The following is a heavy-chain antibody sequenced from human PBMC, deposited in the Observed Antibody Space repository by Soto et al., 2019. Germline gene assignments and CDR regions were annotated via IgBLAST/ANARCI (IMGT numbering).Heavy chain of an antibody. D-gene: IGHD2-2*01. CDR2: INHSGST. CDR3: ARLPQYRGPIYYFDY. CDR1: GGSIGSDNYF. Sequence: TSETLSLTCSVSGGSIGSDNYFWGWIRQPPGKGLEWIGSINHSGSTNYPASLKSRVTISVDTSKNQFSLKLSSVTAADTAVYYCARLPQYRGPIYYFDYWGQGTLVTVSS. V-gene: IGHV4-39*01. J-gene: IGHJ4*02.